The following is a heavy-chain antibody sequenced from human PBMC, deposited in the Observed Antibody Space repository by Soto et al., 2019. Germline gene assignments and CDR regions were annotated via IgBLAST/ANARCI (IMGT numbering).Heavy chain of an antibody. D-gene: IGHD3-22*01. V-gene: IGHV4-31*03. Sequence: QVQLQESGPGLVKPSQTLSLTCTVSGGSISSGGYYWSWIRQHPGKGLEWIGYIYYSGSTYYNPSLKSRVTRSVDTSKNQFTLKLSSVTAADTAVYYCARDGYYYDPNTPTGMDVWGQGTTVTVSS. CDR1: GGSISSGGYY. CDR3: ARDGYYYDPNTPTGMDV. J-gene: IGHJ6*02. CDR2: IYYSGST.